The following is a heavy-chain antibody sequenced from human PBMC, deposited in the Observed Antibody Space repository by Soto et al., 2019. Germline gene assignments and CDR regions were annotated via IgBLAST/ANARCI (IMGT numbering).Heavy chain of an antibody. CDR1: GGSFSSDA. V-gene: IGHV1-69*01. J-gene: IGHJ4*02. Sequence: QVHLVQSGAEVKRPGSSVKVSCEASGGSFSSDAITWVRQAPGQGLEWMGGLIPTFGAANYGRQFQGRVTISADESTRTVYMELSSLRFDDTAVYYCARGFSGYYSSLDYWGQGTLVTVSS. CDR2: LIPTFGAA. D-gene: IGHD5-12*01. CDR3: ARGFSGYYSSLDY.